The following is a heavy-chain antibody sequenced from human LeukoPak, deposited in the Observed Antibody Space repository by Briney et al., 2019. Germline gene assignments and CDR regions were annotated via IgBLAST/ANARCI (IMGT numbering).Heavy chain of an antibody. CDR3: ARESRRTGWFDP. J-gene: IGHJ5*02. CDR2: IYYSGST. Sequence: SETLSLTCTVSGGSISSYYWSWIRQPAGKGLEWIGYIYYSGSTNYNPSLKSRVTISVDTSKNHFSLNLSSVTAADTAVYYCARESRRTGWFDPWGQGTLVTVSS. CDR1: GGSISSYY. V-gene: IGHV4-59*12.